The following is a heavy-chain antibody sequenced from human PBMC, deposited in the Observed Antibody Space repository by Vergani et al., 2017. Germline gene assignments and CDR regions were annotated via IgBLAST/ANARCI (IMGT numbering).Heavy chain of an antibody. V-gene: IGHV3-23*01. J-gene: IGHJ6*02. CDR2: ISGSGGST. CDR3: ARATTVTTNYYYGMDV. CDR1: GFTFSSYA. D-gene: IGHD4-17*01. Sequence: EVQLLESGGGLVQPGGSLRLSCAASGFTFSSYAMSWVRQAPGKGLEWVSAISGSGGSTYYADSVKGRLTISRDNSKNTLYLQMNSLRAEDTAVYYCARATTVTTNYYYGMDVWGQGTTVTVSS.